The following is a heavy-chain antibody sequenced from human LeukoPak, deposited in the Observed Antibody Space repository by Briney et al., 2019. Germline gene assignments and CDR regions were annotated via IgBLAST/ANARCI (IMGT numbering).Heavy chain of an antibody. V-gene: IGHV7-4-1*02. CDR3: ASGPSYSGSNEYFDS. D-gene: IGHD1-26*01. CDR2: INTNTGNP. CDR1: GYTFTSYA. J-gene: IGHJ4*02. Sequence: GASVKVSCKASGYTFTSYAMNWVRQAPGQGLEWMGCINTNTGNPTYAHGFTGRFVFSWDTSVSTAYLQISRLKAEDTAVYYCASGPSYSGSNEYFDSWGQGTLVTVSS.